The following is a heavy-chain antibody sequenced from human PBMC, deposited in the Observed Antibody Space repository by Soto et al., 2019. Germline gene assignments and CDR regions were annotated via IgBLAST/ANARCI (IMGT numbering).Heavy chain of an antibody. Sequence: SETLSLTCTVSGGSISSYYWSWIRQPPGKGLEWIGYIYYSGSTNYNPSLKSRVTISVDTSKNQFSLKLSSVTAADTAVYYCASGGAHTYYDFWSGYSWFDPWGQGTLVTVSS. CDR3: ASGGAHTYYDFWSGYSWFDP. CDR2: IYYSGST. D-gene: IGHD3-3*01. V-gene: IGHV4-59*01. J-gene: IGHJ5*02. CDR1: GGSISSYY.